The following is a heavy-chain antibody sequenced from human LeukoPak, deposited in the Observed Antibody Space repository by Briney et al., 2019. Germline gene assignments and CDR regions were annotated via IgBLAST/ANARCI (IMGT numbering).Heavy chain of an antibody. CDR2: ISSSNSSTI. V-gene: IGHV3-48*01. CDR1: GFSFSSYS. J-gene: IGHJ4*02. Sequence: PGGSLRLSCAASGFSFSSYSMNWVRQAPGKGLEWVSYISSSNSSTIYYADSVKGRFTISRDNAKNSLYLQMNSLRAEDTAVYYCVRDRPYDYWGQGTLVTVSS. CDR3: VRDRPYDY.